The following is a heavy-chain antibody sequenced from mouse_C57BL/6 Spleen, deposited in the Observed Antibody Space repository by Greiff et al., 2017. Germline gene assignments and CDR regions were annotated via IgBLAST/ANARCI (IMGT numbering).Heavy chain of an antibody. Sequence: DVMLVESGGGLVKPGGSLKLSCAASGFTFSDYGMHWVRQAPEKGLEWVAYISSGSSTIYYADTVKGRFTISRDNAKNTLFLQMTSLRSEDTAMYYCARGDYDGYAMDYWGQGTSVTVSS. CDR1: GFTFSDYG. D-gene: IGHD2-4*01. CDR2: ISSGSSTI. V-gene: IGHV5-17*01. J-gene: IGHJ4*01. CDR3: ARGDYDGYAMDY.